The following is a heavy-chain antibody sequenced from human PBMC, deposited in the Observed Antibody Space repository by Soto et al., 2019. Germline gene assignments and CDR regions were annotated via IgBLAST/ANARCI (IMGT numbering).Heavy chain of an antibody. D-gene: IGHD4-4*01. J-gene: IGHJ4*02. CDR3: AKDSPTVTKIDY. Sequence: GGSLRLSCAASGFTFSSYGMHWVRQAPGKGLEWVAVISYDGSNKYYADSVKGRFTISRDNSKNTLYLQMNSLRAEDTAVYYCAKDSPTVTKIDYWGQGTLVTVSS. V-gene: IGHV3-30*18. CDR2: ISYDGSNK. CDR1: GFTFSSYG.